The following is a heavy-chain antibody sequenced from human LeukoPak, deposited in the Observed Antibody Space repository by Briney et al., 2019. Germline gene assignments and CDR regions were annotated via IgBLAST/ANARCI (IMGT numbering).Heavy chain of an antibody. CDR1: GGSMTKYY. Sequence: SETLSLTCTVSGGSMTKYYWNWIRQPPGKGLEWIGHIYYSGSTTYNPSLKSRVTISVDTSKNQFSLKLNSVTAADTAVYYCATHYYGSGRGGYYFDYWGQGTLVTVSS. CDR3: ATHYYGSGRGGYYFDY. J-gene: IGHJ4*02. V-gene: IGHV4-59*01. D-gene: IGHD3-10*01. CDR2: IYYSGST.